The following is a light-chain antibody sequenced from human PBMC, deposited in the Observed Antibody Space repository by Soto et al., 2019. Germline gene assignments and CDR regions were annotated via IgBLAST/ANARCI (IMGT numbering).Light chain of an antibody. CDR1: QSISSN. V-gene: IGKV3-15*01. Sequence: EIVMTQSPATLSVSPGERATLSCRASQSISSNLAWYQQKPGQAPRLLIYGASTRATGIPATFSGSGSGTEFTLTISSLQSEDFAVYYCQQHNNWPFTFGPGNKVDIK. J-gene: IGKJ3*01. CDR2: GAS. CDR3: QQHNNWPFT.